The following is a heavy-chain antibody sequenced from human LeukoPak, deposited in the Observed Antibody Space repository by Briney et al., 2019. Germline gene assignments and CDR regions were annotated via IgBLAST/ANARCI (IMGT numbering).Heavy chain of an antibody. CDR2: MNPNRGNT. V-gene: IGHV1-8*03. J-gene: IGHJ4*02. CDR3: ARVLWFGELAG. Sequence: SSVKVSCKASGYTFTSYDINWVRQATGQGLEWMGWMNPNRGNTGYAQKFQGRVTITRNTSISTAYMELSSLRSEDTAVYHCARVLWFGELAGWGQGTLVTVSS. CDR1: GYTFTSYD. D-gene: IGHD3-10*01.